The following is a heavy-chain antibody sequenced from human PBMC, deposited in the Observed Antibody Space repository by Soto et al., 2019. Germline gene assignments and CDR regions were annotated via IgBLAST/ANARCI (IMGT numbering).Heavy chain of an antibody. CDR1: GGTFSSYA. Sequence: QVQLVQSGAEVKKPGSSVKVSCKASGGTFSSYAISWVRQAPGQGLEWMGGIIPMFGTANYAQKFEDRVTTTADESTRTAYMEVRRLRSDDTAVYYCATTTKAPTGYYYHIDVWGQGTTVTVSS. D-gene: IGHD3-10*01. V-gene: IGHV1-69*01. J-gene: IGHJ6*02. CDR2: IIPMFGTA. CDR3: ATTTKAPTGYYYHIDV.